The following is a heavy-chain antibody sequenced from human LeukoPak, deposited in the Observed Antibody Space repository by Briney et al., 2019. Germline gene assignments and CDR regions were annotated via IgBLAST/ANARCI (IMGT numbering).Heavy chain of an antibody. Sequence: SETLSLTCAVYGGSFSGYYWSWIRQPPGKGLEWSGEINHSGSTNYNPSLKSRVTISVDTSKNQFSLKLSSVTAADTAVYYCARGSGSYYYSWFDPWGQGTLVTVSS. J-gene: IGHJ5*02. CDR1: GGSFSGYY. V-gene: IGHV4-34*01. CDR3: ARGSGSYYYSWFDP. D-gene: IGHD3-10*01. CDR2: INHSGST.